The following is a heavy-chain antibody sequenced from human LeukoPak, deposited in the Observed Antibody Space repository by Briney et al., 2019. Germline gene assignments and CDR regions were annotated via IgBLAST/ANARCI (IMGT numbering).Heavy chain of an antibody. CDR3: AKDPAAAGTASYFDY. J-gene: IGHJ4*02. CDR1: GFTFSSYA. D-gene: IGHD6-13*01. Sequence: GGSLRLSCAASGFTFSSYAMSWVRQAPGKGLEWVSAISNSGGSTYYADSVKGRFTISRDNAKNSLYLQMNSLRAEDTAVYYCAKDPAAAGTASYFDYWGQGTLVTVSS. V-gene: IGHV3-23*01. CDR2: ISNSGGST.